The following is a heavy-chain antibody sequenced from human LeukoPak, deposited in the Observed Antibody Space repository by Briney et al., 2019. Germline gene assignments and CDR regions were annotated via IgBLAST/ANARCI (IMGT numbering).Heavy chain of an antibody. J-gene: IGHJ1*01. CDR2: IYYSGST. D-gene: IGHD6-13*01. V-gene: IGHV4-30-4*08. Sequence: SETLSLTCTVSGGSISSGDYYWSWLRHPPGKGLEWIGYIYYSGSTYYNPSLKSRVTISVDTSKNQFSLKLSSVTAADTAVYYCARKISIEAAAAGTAEYFQHWGQGTLVTVSS. CDR1: GGSISSGDYY. CDR3: ARKISIEAAAAGTAEYFQH.